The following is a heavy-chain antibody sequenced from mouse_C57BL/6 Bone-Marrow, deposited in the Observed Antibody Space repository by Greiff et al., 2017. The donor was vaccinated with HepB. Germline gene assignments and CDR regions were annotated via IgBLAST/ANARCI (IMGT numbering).Heavy chain of an antibody. V-gene: IGHV5-4*03. CDR3: ARGIGKLYYGNPFGY. J-gene: IGHJ3*01. Sequence: DVKLEESGGGLVKPGGSLKLSCAASGFTFSSYAMSWVRQTPEKRLEWVATISDGGSYTYYPDNVKGRFTIYRDNAKNHLYLQMRHLKSEDTAMYYCARGIGKLYYGNPFGYWGQGTLVTVSA. CDR2: ISDGGSYT. D-gene: IGHD2-1*01. CDR1: GFTFSSYA.